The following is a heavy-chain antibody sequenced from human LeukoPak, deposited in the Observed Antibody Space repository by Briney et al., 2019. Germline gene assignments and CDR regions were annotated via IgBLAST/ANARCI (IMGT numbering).Heavy chain of an antibody. V-gene: IGHV1-69*06. Sequence: ASVKVSCKASGGTFSSYAINWVRQAPGQGLEWMGGIIPIFGTANYAQKFQGRVTITADKSTSTAYMELSSLRSEDAAVYYCASTGSGYGSIGAFDIWGQGTMVTVSS. J-gene: IGHJ3*02. CDR2: IIPIFGTA. CDR3: ASTGSGYGSIGAFDI. CDR1: GGTFSSYA. D-gene: IGHD5-12*01.